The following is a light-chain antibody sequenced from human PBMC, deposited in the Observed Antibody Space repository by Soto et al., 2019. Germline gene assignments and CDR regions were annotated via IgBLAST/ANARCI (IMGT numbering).Light chain of an antibody. CDR1: QSINSRY. CDR2: GAS. V-gene: IGKV3-20*01. CDR3: QQFGSSPGFT. J-gene: IGKJ3*01. Sequence: EIVLTQPPGTLSLSPGERATLSCRASQSINSRYLAWYQQKPGQAPRLLIYGASSRATGIPDRFSGSGSGTDFTITISRLEPEDFAVYYCQQFGSSPGFTFGPGTKVDIK.